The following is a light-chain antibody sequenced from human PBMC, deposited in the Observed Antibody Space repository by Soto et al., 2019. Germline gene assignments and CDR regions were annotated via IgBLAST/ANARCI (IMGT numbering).Light chain of an antibody. Sequence: ALTQPASVSGSPGQSITISCTGTSSDVGGYNYVSWYQQHPGKAPKFMIYDVSNRPSGVSNRFSGSKSGNTASLTISGLQAEDEADYYCCSYTTSNTPQIVFGTGTKVNVL. CDR1: SSDVGGYNY. V-gene: IGLV2-14*01. CDR3: CSYTTSNTPQIV. J-gene: IGLJ1*01. CDR2: DVS.